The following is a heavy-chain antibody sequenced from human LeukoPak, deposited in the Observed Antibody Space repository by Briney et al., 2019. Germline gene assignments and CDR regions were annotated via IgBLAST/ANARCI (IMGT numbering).Heavy chain of an antibody. J-gene: IGHJ3*02. CDR2: IKHDGSEK. Sequence: GGSLRLSCAASGFTFSTYGMSWVRQAPGKGLEWVASIKHDGSEKSYVDSVKGRFTISRDNAKNSLYLQMSGLRTEDTAVYYCARALGGAFDIWGQGTMVTVSS. CDR3: ARALGGAFDI. CDR1: GFTFSTYG. V-gene: IGHV3-7*01. D-gene: IGHD3-16*01.